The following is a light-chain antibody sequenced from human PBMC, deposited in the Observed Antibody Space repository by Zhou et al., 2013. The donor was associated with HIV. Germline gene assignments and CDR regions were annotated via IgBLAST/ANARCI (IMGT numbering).Light chain of an antibody. CDR1: QDISNY. V-gene: IGKV1-6*01. CDR3: LQDSSYPRT. J-gene: IGKJ1*01. CDR2: GAS. Sequence: AIQMTQSPSSLSASVGDRVTITCQASQDISNYLNWYQQRPGKAPKLLIYGASTLQSGVPPRFYGSGSGTEFTLTISSLQPEDFATYYCLQDSSYPRTFGQGTEVEI.